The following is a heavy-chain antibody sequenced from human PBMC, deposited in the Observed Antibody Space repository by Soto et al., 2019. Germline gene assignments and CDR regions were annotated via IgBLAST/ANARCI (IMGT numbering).Heavy chain of an antibody. CDR2: IYSGGST. CDR3: ARVHYDILTGYSNWFDP. Sequence: GGSLRLSCAASGFTVSSNYMSWVRQAPGKGLEWVSVIYSGGSTYYADSVKGRFTISRDNSKNTLYLQMNSLRAEDTAVYYCARVHYDILTGYSNWFDPWGQGTLVTVSS. J-gene: IGHJ5*02. V-gene: IGHV3-53*01. D-gene: IGHD3-9*01. CDR1: GFTVSSNY.